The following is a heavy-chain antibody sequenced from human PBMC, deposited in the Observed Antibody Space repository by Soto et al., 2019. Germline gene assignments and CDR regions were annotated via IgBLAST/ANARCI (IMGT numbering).Heavy chain of an antibody. D-gene: IGHD3-16*01. Sequence: QVQLVESGGGVVQPGRSLRLSCAASGFTFSSYGMHWVRQTPGKGLEWVEVISYDGSNKYYADSVKGRFTMSRDNSKNTXCLQMNSLRRRSTVMCLCPKSLKWVDITYILFGMEVLWQG. CDR2: ISYDGSNK. CDR1: GFTFSSYG. CDR3: PKSLKWVDITYILFGMEV. V-gene: IGHV3-30*18. J-gene: IGHJ6*01.